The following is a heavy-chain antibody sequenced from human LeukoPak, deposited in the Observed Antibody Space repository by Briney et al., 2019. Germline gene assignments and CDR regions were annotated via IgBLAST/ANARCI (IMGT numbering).Heavy chain of an antibody. D-gene: IGHD5-18*01. V-gene: IGHV3-66*01. CDR3: ARDRDTAMSPGWFDP. CDR2: IYSGGST. Sequence: PGGSLRLSCAASGFTFSSYWMHWVRQAPGKGLEWVSVIYSGGSTYYADSVKGRFTISRDNSKNTLYLQMNSLRAEDTAVYYCARDRDTAMSPGWFDPWGQETLVTVSS. J-gene: IGHJ5*02. CDR1: GFTFSSYW.